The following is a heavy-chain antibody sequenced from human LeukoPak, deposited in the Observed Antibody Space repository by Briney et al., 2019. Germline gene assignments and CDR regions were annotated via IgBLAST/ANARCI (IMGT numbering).Heavy chain of an antibody. V-gene: IGHV3-30*18. Sequence: PGGSLRLSCAASGATFSGSGMHWVRQPPGKGLEWVAVISYDGSNKYYADSVKGRFTIPRDNSMNTLYLQMNSLRAEDTAVYYCAKVGAGACDIWGQGTMVTVSS. J-gene: IGHJ3*02. CDR3: AKVGAGACDI. D-gene: IGHD1-26*01. CDR2: ISYDGSNK. CDR1: GATFSGSG.